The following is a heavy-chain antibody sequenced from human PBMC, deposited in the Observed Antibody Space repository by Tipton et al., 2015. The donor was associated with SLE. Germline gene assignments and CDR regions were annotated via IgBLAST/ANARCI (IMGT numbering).Heavy chain of an antibody. J-gene: IGHJ3*01. Sequence: SLRLSCAASGFTFNDFSMSWIRQAPGKGLEWVSYISRGGSTIYYADSVKGRSTISGDSARNSLYLQMNNLRGEDTAVYYCARGYDYGATVDVWGQGTMVTVSS. CDR3: ARGYDYGATVDV. V-gene: IGHV3-11*01. D-gene: IGHD4/OR15-4a*01. CDR1: GFTFNDFS. CDR2: ISRGGSTI.